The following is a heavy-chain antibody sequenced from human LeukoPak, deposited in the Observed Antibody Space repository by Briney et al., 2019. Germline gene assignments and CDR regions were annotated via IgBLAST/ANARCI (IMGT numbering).Heavy chain of an antibody. CDR2: ICTSGST. J-gene: IGHJ4*02. V-gene: IGHV4-4*07. Sequence: PSETLSLTCTVSGGSISSYYWSWIRQPAGKGLEWIGRICTSGSTNYNPSLKSRVTMSVDTSKNQFSLKLSSVTAADTAVYYCGRGSRSGSQFDYWVQGTLVTVSS. CDR1: GGSISSYY. D-gene: IGHD1-26*01. CDR3: GRGSRSGSQFDY.